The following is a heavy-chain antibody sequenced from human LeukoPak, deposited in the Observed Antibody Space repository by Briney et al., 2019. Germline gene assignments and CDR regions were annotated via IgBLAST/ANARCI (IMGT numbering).Heavy chain of an antibody. D-gene: IGHD6-19*01. CDR2: IYCSGST. CDR3: VNSATEWLGFDP. Sequence: SETLSLTCTVSGGSISSYYWSWIRQPPGKGREWIGYIYCSGSTNYNPSLKSRVTISVDTSNNQVALKLRSVTAADTVVCYWVNSATEWLGFDPWGQGTLATASS. V-gene: IGHV4-59*01. J-gene: IGHJ5*02. CDR1: GGSISSYY.